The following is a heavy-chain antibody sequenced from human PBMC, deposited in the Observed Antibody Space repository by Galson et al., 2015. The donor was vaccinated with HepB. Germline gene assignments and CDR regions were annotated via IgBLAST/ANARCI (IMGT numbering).Heavy chain of an antibody. CDR3: AGGDIVVVPASDAFDI. CDR2: ISSSSSYI. V-gene: IGHV3-21*01. J-gene: IGHJ3*02. D-gene: IGHD2-2*01. Sequence: SLRLSCAASGFTFSSYSMNWVRQAPGKGLEWVSSISSSSSYIYYADSVKGRFTISRDNTKNSLYLQMNSLRAEDTAVYYCAGGDIVVVPASDAFDIWGQGTMVTVSS. CDR1: GFTFSSYS.